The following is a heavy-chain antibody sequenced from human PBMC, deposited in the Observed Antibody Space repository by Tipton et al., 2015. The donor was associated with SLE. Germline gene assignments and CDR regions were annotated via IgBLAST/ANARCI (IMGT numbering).Heavy chain of an antibody. V-gene: IGHV3-23*03. D-gene: IGHD6-19*01. CDR2: IYSGGST. Sequence: GSLRLSCAASGFTFSSYAMSWVRQAPGKGLEWVSVIYSGGSTYYADSVKGRFTISRDNSKNTLYLQMNSLRAEDTAVYYCAKASSGPPPYYFDYWGQGTLVTVSS. J-gene: IGHJ4*02. CDR3: AKASSGPPPYYFDY. CDR1: GFTFSSYA.